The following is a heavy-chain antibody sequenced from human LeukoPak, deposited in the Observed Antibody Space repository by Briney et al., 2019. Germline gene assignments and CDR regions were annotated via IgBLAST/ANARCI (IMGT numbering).Heavy chain of an antibody. Sequence: PSETLSLTCAVSGGSIISHYWRTWTRQPPGEGLEWIAEIYHGGNTNYNPSLKSRFTISVDKSRNQFSLRVTSVTAADTAVYYCARVASSGVWENFDVWGRGTLVTVSS. D-gene: IGHD3-22*01. J-gene: IGHJ2*01. CDR1: GGSIISHYW. CDR2: IYHGGNT. V-gene: IGHV4-4*02. CDR3: ARVASSGVWENFDV.